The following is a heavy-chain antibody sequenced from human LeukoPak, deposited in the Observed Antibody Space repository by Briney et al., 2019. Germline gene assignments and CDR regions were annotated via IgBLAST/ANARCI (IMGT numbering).Heavy chain of an antibody. CDR3: ARGSLLDQVGRSSGFDY. J-gene: IGHJ4*02. Sequence: ASVKVSCKASGGTFSSYDINWVRQATGQGLEWMGWMNPNSGNTGYAQKFQGRVTMTRNTSISTAYMELSSLRSEDTAVYYCARGSLLDQVGRSSGFDYWGQGTLVTVSS. CDR1: GGTFSSYD. CDR2: MNPNSGNT. D-gene: IGHD3-22*01. V-gene: IGHV1-8*02.